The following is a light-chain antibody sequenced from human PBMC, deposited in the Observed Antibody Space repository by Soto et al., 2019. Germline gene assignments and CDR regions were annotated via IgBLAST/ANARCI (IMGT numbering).Light chain of an antibody. V-gene: IGKV1-5*01. J-gene: IGKJ1*01. Sequence: DIQMTQSPATLSASVGDRVSITCRASQSISSWLAWYQQKPGKAPKLLIYDASSLESGVPSRFSGSGSGTDFTLTISRLEPEDFAVYYCQQYGSSPPWTFGQGTKVDI. CDR1: QSISSW. CDR2: DAS. CDR3: QQYGSSPPWT.